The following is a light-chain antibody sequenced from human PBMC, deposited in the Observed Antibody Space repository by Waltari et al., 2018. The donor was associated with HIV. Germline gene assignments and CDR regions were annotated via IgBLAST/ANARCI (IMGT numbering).Light chain of an antibody. CDR2: VYN. V-gene: IGLV1-40*01. Sequence: QSVLTQPPSVSGAPGQRVTISCTGSSSNIGADYHVNWYQQLPGTAPKLLIFVYNHRPSVVPDRFSCSKSGTSASLAISGLQAEDEADYYCHSYDSSLDGWVFGGGTKLTVL. CDR1: SSNIGADYH. J-gene: IGLJ3*02. CDR3: HSYDSSLDGWV.